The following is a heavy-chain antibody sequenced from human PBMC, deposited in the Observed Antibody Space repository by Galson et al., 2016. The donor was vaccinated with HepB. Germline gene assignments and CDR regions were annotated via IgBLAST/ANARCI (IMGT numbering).Heavy chain of an antibody. J-gene: IGHJ4*02. CDR1: GFTFSTYG. V-gene: IGHV3-30*18. D-gene: IGHD5-18*01. CDR3: AKDHGYSYGYLAY. CDR2: ISYDGSNK. Sequence: SLRLSCAASGFTFSTYGMHWDRLAPGKGLDWVAVISYDGSNKYYADSVKGRFTISRDNSRNTLYLQMNSLRAEDTAVYYCAKDHGYSYGYLAYWGQGTMVTASS.